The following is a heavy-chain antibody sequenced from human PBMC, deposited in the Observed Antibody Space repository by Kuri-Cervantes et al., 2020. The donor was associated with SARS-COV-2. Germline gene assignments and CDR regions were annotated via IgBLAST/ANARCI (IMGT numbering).Heavy chain of an antibody. V-gene: IGHV4-39*07. CDR2: IYYSGST. D-gene: IGHD4-11*01. CDR1: GGSISSSSYY. Sequence: SETLSLTCTVSGGSISSSSYYWGWIRQPPGKGLEWIGSIYYSGSTYYNPSLKSRVTMSVDTSKNQFSLKLSSVTAADTAVYYCARASRVATVNRIVSGMDVWGQGTTVTVSS. J-gene: IGHJ6*02. CDR3: ARASRVATVNRIVSGMDV.